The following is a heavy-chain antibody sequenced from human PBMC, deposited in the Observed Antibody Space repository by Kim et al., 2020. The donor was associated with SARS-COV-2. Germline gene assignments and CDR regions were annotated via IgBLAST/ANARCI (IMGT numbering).Heavy chain of an antibody. D-gene: IGHD3-10*01. J-gene: IGHJ4*02. CDR3: ARWFPFEGCFDY. V-gene: IGHV7-4-1*02. Sequence: TDAQGFAGRFVFSVDTSVSTAYLQISSLKAEDTAVYYCARWFPFEGCFDYWGQGTLVTVSS.